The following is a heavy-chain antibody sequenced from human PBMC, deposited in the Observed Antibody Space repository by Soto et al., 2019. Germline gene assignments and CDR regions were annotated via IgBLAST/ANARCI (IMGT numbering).Heavy chain of an antibody. J-gene: IGHJ4*02. Sequence: PGGSLRLSCAASGFTFDDFAMHWVRQAPGKGLEWVSGIHWLSVNIASADSVKGRFTISRDNIKNSLYLQTNSLRPEDTALYYYARGSQRDYGNNGYFKFWGRGALVTVSS. D-gene: IGHD4-4*01. CDR3: ARGSQRDYGNNGYFKF. V-gene: IGHV3-9*01. CDR1: GFTFDDFA. CDR2: IHWLSVNI.